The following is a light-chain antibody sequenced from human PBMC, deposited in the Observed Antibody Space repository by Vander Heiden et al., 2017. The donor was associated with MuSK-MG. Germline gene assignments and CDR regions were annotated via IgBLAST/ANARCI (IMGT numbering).Light chain of an antibody. CDR1: QGVGTY. V-gene: IGKV1-39*01. Sequence: QITQFPSSLSASVGDRVTITCRAGQGVGTYLDWYQQRPGKAPRLLIYAASILQSGVPSRFSGSGSGTHFTLTISTLQSEDFATYYCQKSSDTPTFGAGTKVEIK. CDR3: QKSSDTPT. J-gene: IGKJ4*01. CDR2: AAS.